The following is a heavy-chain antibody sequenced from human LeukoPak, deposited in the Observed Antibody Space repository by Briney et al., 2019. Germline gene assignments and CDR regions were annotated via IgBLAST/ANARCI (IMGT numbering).Heavy chain of an antibody. CDR1: GFTFSSYS. Sequence: GGSLRLSCAASGFTFSSYSMNWVRQAPGKGLEWVSSISSSSSYIYYADSVKGRFTISRDNAKNSLYLQMNSLRAEDTAVYYCARDVVGAERGLVDYWGQGTLVTVSS. V-gene: IGHV3-21*01. D-gene: IGHD1-26*01. CDR2: ISSSSSYI. J-gene: IGHJ4*02. CDR3: ARDVVGAERGLVDY.